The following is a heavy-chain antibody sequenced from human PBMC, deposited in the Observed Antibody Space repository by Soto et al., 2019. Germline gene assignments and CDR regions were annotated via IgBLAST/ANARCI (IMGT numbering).Heavy chain of an antibody. Sequence: QVQLQESGPGLVKPSETLSLTCTVSGGTISSWYWSWIRQPPGKGLEWIGYIYYSGSTNCNPSLKSRVPIAVDTSKNQFSLKLSSVTAADTAVYYCARRYGSAIDYWGKGTLVTVSS. D-gene: IGHD1-26*01. CDR1: GGTISSWY. CDR3: ARRYGSAIDY. CDR2: IYYSGST. J-gene: IGHJ4*02. V-gene: IGHV4-59*08.